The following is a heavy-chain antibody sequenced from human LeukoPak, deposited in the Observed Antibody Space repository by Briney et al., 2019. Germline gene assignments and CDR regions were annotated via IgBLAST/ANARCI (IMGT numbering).Heavy chain of an antibody. CDR3: ARGAGFLEWPNWFDP. CDR2: IYPGDPDT. V-gene: IGHV5-51*01. D-gene: IGHD3-3*01. Sequence: GESLKISCKGSGYSFTSYWIGWVRQMPGKGLEWMGIIYPGDPDTRYSPSFQGQVTISADKSISTAYLQWSSLKASDTAMYYCARGAGFLEWPNWFDPWGQGTLVTVSS. J-gene: IGHJ5*02. CDR1: GYSFTSYW.